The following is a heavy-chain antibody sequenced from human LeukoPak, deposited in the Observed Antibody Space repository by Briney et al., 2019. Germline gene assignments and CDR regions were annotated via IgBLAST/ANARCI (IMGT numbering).Heavy chain of an antibody. V-gene: IGHV4-39*07. CDR1: GGSISSSSYY. D-gene: IGHD3-10*01. CDR2: IYYSGST. CDR3: ARDQGWIGFGDYYYMDV. Sequence: SETLSLTCTVSGGSISSSSYYWGWIRQPPGKGLEWIGSIYYSGSTYYNPSLKSRVTLSVDTSNNQFSLRLSSVTAADTAVYYCARDQGWIGFGDYYYMDVWGKGTTVIISS. J-gene: IGHJ6*03.